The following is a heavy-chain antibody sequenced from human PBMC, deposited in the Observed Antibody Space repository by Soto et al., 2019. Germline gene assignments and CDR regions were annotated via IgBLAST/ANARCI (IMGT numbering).Heavy chain of an antibody. CDR3: ARHKRITVVGGATIRGIFDF. CDR2: MDYTGRA. V-gene: IGHV4-39*01. Sequence: SETLSLTCTVVGGSMSSSTYYWGWIRQPPGKGLEWIGGMDYTGRAYYNPSLKSRVTISVDTSRNRFSLRLTSVTAADTAVYYCARHKRITVVGGATIRGIFDFWGQRELVTVSS. J-gene: IGHJ4*02. CDR1: GGSMSSSTYY. D-gene: IGHD3-3*01.